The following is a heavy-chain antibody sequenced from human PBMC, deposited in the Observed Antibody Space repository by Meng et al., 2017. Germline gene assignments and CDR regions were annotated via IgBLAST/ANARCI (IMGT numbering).Heavy chain of an antibody. CDR3: ARDEDISAAGKLFGDY. V-gene: IGHV1-2*06. CDR1: GYTFAAYW. J-gene: IGHJ4*02. Sequence: QVQLGQSGPEVKKPGASVKLSCKPSGYTFAAYWIHWLRQAPGQGLEWMGRIDPNNDHTQYAQNFQGRVTMTSDTSISTVYMELNGLRSDDTAVYYCARDEDISAAGKLFGDYWGQGTLVTSPQ. CDR2: IDPNNDHT. D-gene: IGHD6-13*01.